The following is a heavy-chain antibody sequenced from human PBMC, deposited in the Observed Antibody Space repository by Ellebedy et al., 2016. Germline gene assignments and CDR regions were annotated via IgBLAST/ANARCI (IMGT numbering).Heavy chain of an antibody. J-gene: IGHJ2*01. Sequence: SETLSLTXTVSGGSISSSSYYWGWIRQPPGKGLEWIGSIYYSGSTYYNPSLKSRVTISVDTSKNQFSLKLSSVTAADTAVYYCARGERVTTKKLDWYFDLWGRGTLVTVSS. CDR2: IYYSGST. V-gene: IGHV4-39*01. CDR3: ARGERVTTKKLDWYFDL. CDR1: GGSISSSSYY. D-gene: IGHD4-17*01.